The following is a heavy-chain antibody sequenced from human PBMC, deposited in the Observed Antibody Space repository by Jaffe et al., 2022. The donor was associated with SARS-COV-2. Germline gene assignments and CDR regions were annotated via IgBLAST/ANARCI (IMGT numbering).Heavy chain of an antibody. CDR2: ISNRGDRT. V-gene: IGHV3-23*01. CDR1: GFIFDNYD. D-gene: IGHD6-19*01. CDR3: AKDATRSSGWFYFDS. Sequence: EVHLLESGGRLVQPGGSLRLSCAASGFIFDNYDMCWVRQAPGKGLEWVSGISNRGDRTYYADSVKGRFTISRDNSRNTLYLQMNSLRAGDTAVYYCAKDATRSSGWFYFDSWGQGALVTVSS. J-gene: IGHJ4*02.